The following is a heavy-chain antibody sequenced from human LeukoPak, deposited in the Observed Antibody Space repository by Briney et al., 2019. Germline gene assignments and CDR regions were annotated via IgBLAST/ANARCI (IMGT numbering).Heavy chain of an antibody. V-gene: IGHV4-34*01. J-gene: IGHJ4*02. CDR1: GGSFSGYY. CDR3: ARCGYSYGYDY. CDR2: INHSGST. D-gene: IGHD5-18*01. Sequence: PSETLSLTRAVYGGSFSGYYWSWIRQPPGKGLEWIGEINHSGSTNYNPSLKSRVTISVDTSKNQFSLKLSSVTAADTAVYYCARCGYSYGYDYWGQGTLVTVSS.